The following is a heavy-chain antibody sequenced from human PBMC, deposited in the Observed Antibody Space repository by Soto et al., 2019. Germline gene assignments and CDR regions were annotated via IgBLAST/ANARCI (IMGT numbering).Heavy chain of an antibody. CDR3: ARRGLVAAPDAFDI. Sequence: GASVKVSCKASGYTFTGYGISWVRQAPGQGLEWMGWISAYNGNTNYAQKLQGRVTMTTDTSTSTAYMELRSLRSDDTAVYYCARRGLVAAPDAFDIWGQGTMVTVSS. D-gene: IGHD2-15*01. J-gene: IGHJ3*02. CDR2: ISAYNGNT. CDR1: GYTFTGYG. V-gene: IGHV1-18*01.